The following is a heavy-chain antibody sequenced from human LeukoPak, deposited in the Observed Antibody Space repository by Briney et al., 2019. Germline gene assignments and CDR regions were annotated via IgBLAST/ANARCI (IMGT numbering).Heavy chain of an antibody. CDR1: GFSFRDFW. CDR2: INQGGSVK. J-gene: IGHJ4*02. Sequence: GGSLRLSCAASGFSFRDFWRTWVRQAPGKGLEWVANINQGGSVKYYVDSVKGRFTISRDDAESSLYVQMNSLRDADTAVYYCARFGYSGWNLEYWGQGTLVTVSS. D-gene: IGHD5-12*01. V-gene: IGHV3-7*01. CDR3: ARFGYSGWNLEY.